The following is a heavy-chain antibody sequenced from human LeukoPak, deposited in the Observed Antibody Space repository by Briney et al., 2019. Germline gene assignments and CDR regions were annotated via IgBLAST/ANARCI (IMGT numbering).Heavy chain of an antibody. Sequence: GASVKVSCKASGYTFTSYDINWVRQAPGKGLEWMGGFDPEDGETIYAQKLQGRVTMTEDTSTDTAYMELSSLRSEDTAVYYCATSPGPRDILTALETWGQGTLVTVSS. CDR1: GYTFTSYD. CDR2: FDPEDGET. J-gene: IGHJ5*02. V-gene: IGHV1-24*01. CDR3: ATSPGPRDILTALET. D-gene: IGHD3-9*01.